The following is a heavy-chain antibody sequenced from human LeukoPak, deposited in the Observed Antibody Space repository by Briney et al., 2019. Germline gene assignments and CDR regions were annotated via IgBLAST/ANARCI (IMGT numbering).Heavy chain of an antibody. V-gene: IGHV3-21*06. D-gene: IGHD3-22*01. CDR3: ARLRRNSDKSGFYYYYDY. J-gene: IGHJ4*02. CDR1: GLTFSSFS. CDR2: INTVASYI. Sequence: PGGSLRLSCAASGLTFSSFSFNWVRQGPGKGLEWVSSINTVASYIYYADSVKGRFTISRDNAKNSLYLQMDSLRAEDKGVYYCARLRRNSDKSGFYYYYDYWGQGTLVTVSS.